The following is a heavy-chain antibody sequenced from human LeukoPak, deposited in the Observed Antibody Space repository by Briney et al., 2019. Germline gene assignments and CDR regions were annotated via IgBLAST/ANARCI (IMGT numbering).Heavy chain of an antibody. Sequence: GGSLRLYCAASGFTFSSYSMNWVRQAPGKGLEWVSYISSSSSTIYYADSVKGRFTISRDNAKNSLYLQMNSLRAEDTAVYYCARLTTVTTHDAFDIWGQGTMVTVSS. CDR3: ARLTTVTTHDAFDI. V-gene: IGHV3-48*01. CDR1: GFTFSSYS. CDR2: ISSSSSTI. D-gene: IGHD4-17*01. J-gene: IGHJ3*02.